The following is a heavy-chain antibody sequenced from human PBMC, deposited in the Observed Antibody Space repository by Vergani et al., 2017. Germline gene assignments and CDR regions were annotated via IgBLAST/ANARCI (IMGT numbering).Heavy chain of an antibody. J-gene: IGHJ5*02. CDR3: AGHSTVEWLVKLGWIDP. CDR1: GASIRSSNYY. D-gene: IGHD6-19*01. V-gene: IGHV4-39*01. CDR2: IYYSWST. Sequence: QLQLQESGPGLVKPSATLSLTCSVSGASIRSSNYYWGWIRPPPGKGLEWIASIYYSWSTYYKPSLKSRVTISVDTSKNQFSLKLNPVTAADTAVYFCAGHSTVEWLVKLGWIDPWGQGILITVSS.